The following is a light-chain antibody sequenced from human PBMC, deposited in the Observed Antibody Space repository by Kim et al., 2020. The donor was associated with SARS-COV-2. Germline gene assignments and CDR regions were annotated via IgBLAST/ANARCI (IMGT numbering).Light chain of an antibody. CDR2: EHN. CDR3: QSFDSDNPVV. J-gene: IGLJ2*01. CDR1: NGRIASNY. Sequence: NFMLTQPHSVSESPGKTVTISCTRSNGRIASNYVQWYQKRPGSAPTTVIYEHNQRPSGVPDRFSGSIDSSSNSASLTISGLKTEDEAEYYCQSFDSDNPVVFGGGTQLTVL. V-gene: IGLV6-57*04.